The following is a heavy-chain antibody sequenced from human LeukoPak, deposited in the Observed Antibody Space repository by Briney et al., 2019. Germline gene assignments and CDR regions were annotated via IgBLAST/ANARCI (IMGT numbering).Heavy chain of an antibody. D-gene: IGHD3-3*01. CDR1: GFTVSSNY. CDR2: IYSGGSS. V-gene: IGHV3-53*01. J-gene: IGHJ4*02. Sequence: GGSLSLSCAASGFTVSSNYMSWVGQAAGKGLAGVSVIYSGGSSYSADAVKGRFIITRDTYKNTLYHQMNSLRAEATAVYYCAIGTSDSYFCSGYYLDYWGQGTLVTVSS. CDR3: AIGTSDSYFCSGYYLDY.